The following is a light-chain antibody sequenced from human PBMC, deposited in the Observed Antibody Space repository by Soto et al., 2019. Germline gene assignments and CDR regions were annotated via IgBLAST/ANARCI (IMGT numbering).Light chain of an antibody. CDR3: LQANRVPLS. CDR1: QGISTN. V-gene: IGKV1-12*01. J-gene: IGKJ5*01. Sequence: DIQMTQSPSSVSASVGDRGTITCRASQGISTNLAWYQQKPGKAPKLLIYAASSLQSGVPPRFSGSGSGTDFTLTISSLQPEDFAIYYCLQANRVPLSFGQGTRLEIK. CDR2: AAS.